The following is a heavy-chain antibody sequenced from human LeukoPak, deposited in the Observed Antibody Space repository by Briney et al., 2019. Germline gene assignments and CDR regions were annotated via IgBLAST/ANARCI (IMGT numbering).Heavy chain of an antibody. V-gene: IGHV4-61*02. Sequence: PSQTLSLTCTVSGGSISSGSYYWSWIRQPAGKGLEWIGRIYTSGSTSYNPSLKSRVTISVDTSKNQFSLKLSSVTAADTAVYYCARGPWKVAGPHGAFDIWGQGTMVTVSS. D-gene: IGHD6-19*01. J-gene: IGHJ3*02. CDR3: ARGPWKVAGPHGAFDI. CDR1: GGSISSGSYY. CDR2: IYTSGST.